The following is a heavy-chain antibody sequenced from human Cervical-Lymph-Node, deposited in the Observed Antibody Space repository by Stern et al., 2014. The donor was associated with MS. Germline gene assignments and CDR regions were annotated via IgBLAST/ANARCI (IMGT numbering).Heavy chain of an antibody. CDR1: GFTFSTYA. V-gene: IGHV3-23*04. CDR3: AKDLGRGVVVVPLYGLDV. J-gene: IGHJ6*02. CDR2: ISDSGVYT. D-gene: IGHD2-2*01. Sequence: EVQLVESGGGLVQPGGSLRLSCAASGFTFSTYAFSWVRQAPGKGLEGVSSISDSGVYTYYADSVTGRFTISRDNSKSMLYLEMQSLRAEDTAVYHCAKDLGRGVVVVPLYGLDVWGQGTTVTVSS.